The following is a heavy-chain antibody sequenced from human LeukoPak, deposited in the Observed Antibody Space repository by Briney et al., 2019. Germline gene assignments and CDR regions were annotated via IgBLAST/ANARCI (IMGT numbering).Heavy chain of an antibody. Sequence: PGGSLRLSCAASGFTFSSYWMSWVRQAPGKGLEWVANIKQDGSEKYYVDSVKGRFTISRDNAKNSLYLQMNSLRAEDTAVYYCAGDASMVRGVIRYYYYYMDVWGKGTTVTVSS. CDR2: IKQDGSEK. D-gene: IGHD3-10*01. CDR1: GFTFSSYW. V-gene: IGHV3-7*01. CDR3: AGDASMVRGVIRYYYYYMDV. J-gene: IGHJ6*03.